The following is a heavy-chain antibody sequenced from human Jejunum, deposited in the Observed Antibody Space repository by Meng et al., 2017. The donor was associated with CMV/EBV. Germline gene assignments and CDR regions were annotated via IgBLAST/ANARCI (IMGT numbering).Heavy chain of an antibody. CDR2: ISSTSTYI. Sequence: SVFTFRSYGMSWVRLAPGKGLEWVASISSTSTYIYYADSVKGRFTVSRDNSKNSLYLQMNSLRAEDTAVYYCANQMPWNYYHGMDLWGQGTTVTVSS. D-gene: IGHD3-10*01. J-gene: IGHJ6*02. CDR3: ANQMPWNYYHGMDL. CDR1: VFTFRSYG. V-gene: IGHV3-21*01.